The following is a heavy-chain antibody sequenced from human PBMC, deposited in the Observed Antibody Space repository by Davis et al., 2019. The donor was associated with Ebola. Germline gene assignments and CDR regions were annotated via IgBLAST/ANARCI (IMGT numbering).Heavy chain of an antibody. J-gene: IGHJ4*02. CDR1: GGSFSGYY. CDR3: ARGRITYFDY. V-gene: IGHV4-34*01. Sequence: MPSETLSLTCAVYGGSFSGYYWSWIRQPPGKGLEWIGEINHSGSTNYNPSLKSRVTISVDTSKNQFSLKLSSVTAADTAVYYCARGRITYFDYWGQGTLVTVSS. CDR2: INHSGST.